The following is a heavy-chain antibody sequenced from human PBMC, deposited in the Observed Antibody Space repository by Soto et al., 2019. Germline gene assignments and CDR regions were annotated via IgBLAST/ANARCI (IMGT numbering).Heavy chain of an antibody. CDR1: GGSFSGYY. Sequence: PSETLSLTCAVYGGSFSGYYWSWIRQPPGKGLEWIGEINHSGSTNYNPSLKSRVTISVDTSKNQFSLKLSSVTAADTAVYYCARGHSSSWYGSNWFDPWGQGTLVTVS. V-gene: IGHV4-34*01. D-gene: IGHD6-13*01. CDR2: INHSGST. CDR3: ARGHSSSWYGSNWFDP. J-gene: IGHJ5*02.